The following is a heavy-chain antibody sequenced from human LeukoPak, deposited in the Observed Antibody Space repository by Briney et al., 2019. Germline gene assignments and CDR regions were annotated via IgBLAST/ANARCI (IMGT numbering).Heavy chain of an antibody. V-gene: IGHV3-21*01. CDR2: ISSSSSYI. Sequence: GGSLRLSCAASGFTFSSYSMNWVRQAPGKGLEWVSSISSSSSYIYYADSVKGRFTISRDNAKNSLYLQMNSLRAEDTAVYYCARGRTSSTSCYISWGQGTLVTVSS. CDR1: GFTFSSYS. D-gene: IGHD2-2*02. J-gene: IGHJ4*02. CDR3: ARGRTSSTSCYIS.